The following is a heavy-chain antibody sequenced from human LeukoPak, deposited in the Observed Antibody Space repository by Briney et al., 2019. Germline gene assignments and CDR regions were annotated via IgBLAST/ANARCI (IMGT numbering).Heavy chain of an antibody. CDR1: EFTFSNQW. Sequence: GGSLRLSCAASEFTFSNQWMTWVRQAPGKGREWVANIQPDGSEKYYVGSVRGRFTISRDNARNLLYLQMNSLRSEDTAVYYCASERPSSSWYDFWGQGILVTVSS. CDR2: IQPDGSEK. CDR3: ASERPSSSWYDF. V-gene: IGHV3-7*01. J-gene: IGHJ5*01. D-gene: IGHD6-13*01.